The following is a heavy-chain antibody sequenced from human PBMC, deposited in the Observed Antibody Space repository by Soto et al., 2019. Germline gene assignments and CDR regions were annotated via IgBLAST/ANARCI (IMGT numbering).Heavy chain of an antibody. D-gene: IGHD1-26*01. J-gene: IGHJ4*02. CDR3: AKARGVVGATTFDY. Sequence: PGGSLRLSCAASGFTFSSYAMSWVRQAPGKGLEWVSAISGSGGSTYYADSVKGRFTISRDNSKNTLYLQMNSLRAEDTAVYYCAKARGVVGATTFDYWGQGTLVTAPQ. V-gene: IGHV3-23*01. CDR2: ISGSGGST. CDR1: GFTFSSYA.